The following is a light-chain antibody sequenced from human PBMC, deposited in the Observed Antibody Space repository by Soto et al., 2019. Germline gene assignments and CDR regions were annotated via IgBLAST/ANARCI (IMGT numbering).Light chain of an antibody. CDR1: QSISRY. V-gene: IGKV3-20*01. Sequence: IGLTRSPDSLCLSPGERTTLSCRVSQSISRYLAWYQQKPGQGPRLLIYGASSRATGTPDRFSGSGSGTDFTLTINRLEPEDFALYYCQQYGSSPPTFGQGTKVHIK. CDR2: GAS. CDR3: QQYGSSPPT. J-gene: IGKJ1*01.